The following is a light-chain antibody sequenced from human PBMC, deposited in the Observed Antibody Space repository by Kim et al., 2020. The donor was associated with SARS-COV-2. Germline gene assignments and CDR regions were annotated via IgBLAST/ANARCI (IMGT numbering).Light chain of an antibody. V-gene: IGLV2-8*01. CDR2: AVS. CDR3: SSYAGSNNLYV. CDR1: IRDVGGYSY. J-gene: IGLJ1*01. Sequence: QSLPISCTGTIRDVGGYSYVSWYQQHPGKAPKLMIYAVSKRPSGVPDRFSGSKSGNTASLTVSGLQAEDEADYYCSSYAGSNNLYVFGTGTKVTVL.